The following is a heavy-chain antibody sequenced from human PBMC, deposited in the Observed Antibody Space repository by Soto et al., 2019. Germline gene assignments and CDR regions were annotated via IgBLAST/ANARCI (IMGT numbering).Heavy chain of an antibody. D-gene: IGHD6-6*01. V-gene: IGHV3-30*18. CDR1: GFTFSSYG. J-gene: IGHJ6*02. CDR3: AKDQGSSSDLGMDV. Sequence: GGSLRLSCAASGFTFSSYGMHWVRQAPGKGLEWVAVISYDGSNKYYADSVKGRFTISRDNSKNTLYLQMNSLRAEDTAVYYCAKDQGSSSDLGMDVWGQGTTVTVSS. CDR2: ISYDGSNK.